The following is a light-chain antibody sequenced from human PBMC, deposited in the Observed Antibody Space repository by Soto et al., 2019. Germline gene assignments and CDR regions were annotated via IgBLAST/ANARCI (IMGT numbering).Light chain of an antibody. Sequence: QSALTQPPSASGSPGQSVTISCTGTSSDVGFYNYVSWYQQHPGKAPKLMIYEVSKRPSGVPDRFSGSKSGNTASLTVSGRQPGGGVDYSGSSWGGGKVFGEGPKLTAL. CDR1: SSDVGFYNY. J-gene: IGLJ2*01. CDR3: SSWGGGKV. V-gene: IGLV2-8*01. CDR2: EVS.